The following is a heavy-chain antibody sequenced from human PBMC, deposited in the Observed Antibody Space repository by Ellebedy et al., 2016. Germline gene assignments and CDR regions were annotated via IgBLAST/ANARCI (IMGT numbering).Heavy chain of an antibody. CDR3: ARRHGLLTGLYN. J-gene: IGHJ4*02. CDR2: IHPRDSET. CDR1: GYSFTSYW. Sequence: GESLKISCKGSGYSFTSYWIAWVRQMPGKGLEWMGIIHPRDSETRYSPSFQGQATISVAKSTNTAYLQLSSLRASDTAMYYCARRHGLLTGLYNWGQGTLVTVSS. V-gene: IGHV5-51*01. D-gene: IGHD3-9*01.